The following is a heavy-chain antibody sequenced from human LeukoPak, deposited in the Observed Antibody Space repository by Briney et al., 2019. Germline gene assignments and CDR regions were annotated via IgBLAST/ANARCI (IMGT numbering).Heavy chain of an antibody. Sequence: GGSLRLSWAASGFTFSDYYMSWIRQAPGKGLEGVSYISSSGSTIYYADSVKGRFTISRDDAKNSLYLQMNSLRAEDTAVYYCARDLKWYRDLFDYWGQGTLVTVSS. CDR2: ISSSGSTI. V-gene: IGHV3-11*01. CDR3: ARDLKWYRDLFDY. J-gene: IGHJ4*02. CDR1: GFTFSDYY. D-gene: IGHD1-14*01.